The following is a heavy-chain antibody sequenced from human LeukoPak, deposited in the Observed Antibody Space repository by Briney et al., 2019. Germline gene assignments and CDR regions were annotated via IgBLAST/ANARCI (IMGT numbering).Heavy chain of an antibody. V-gene: IGHV4-59*08. Sequence: SETLSLTCTVSGGSISNHHWSWIRQPPGKGLEWIGYIYYSGSTSYNPSLKSRVTISVDTSKTQFPLKLTSVTAADTAVYYCARYCSGSDCYSMNGFGVWGQGTMVTVSS. CDR3: ARYCSGSDCYSMNGFGV. D-gene: IGHD2-15*01. J-gene: IGHJ3*01. CDR1: GGSISNHH. CDR2: IYYSGST.